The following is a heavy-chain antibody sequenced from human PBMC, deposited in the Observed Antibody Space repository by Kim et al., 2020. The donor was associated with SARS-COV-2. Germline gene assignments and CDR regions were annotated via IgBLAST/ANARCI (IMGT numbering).Heavy chain of an antibody. J-gene: IGHJ6*02. CDR3: ARERITIFGVVKYYCGMDV. Sequence: RVTISVDTSKNQFSLKLSSVTAADTAVYYCARERITIFGVVKYYCGMDVWGQGTTVTVSS. V-gene: IGHV4-59*01. D-gene: IGHD3-3*01.